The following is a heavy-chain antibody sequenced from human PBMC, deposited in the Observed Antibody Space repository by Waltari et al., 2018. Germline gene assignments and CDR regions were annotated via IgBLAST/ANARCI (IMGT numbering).Heavy chain of an antibody. D-gene: IGHD3-16*01. CDR2: IYAGGGS. V-gene: IGHV3-53*02. CDR1: EFIVRNNY. CDR3: ATLGAYLGAFEV. Sequence: EVQLVETGGALIHPGGSLRLSCAASEFIVRNNYMAWVRQAPGKGLWWVSVIYAGGGSDSADSVRGRFTISRDNSKNTLYLEMNALRPDDTAVYYCATLGAYLGAFEVWGRGTMVTVSS. J-gene: IGHJ3*01.